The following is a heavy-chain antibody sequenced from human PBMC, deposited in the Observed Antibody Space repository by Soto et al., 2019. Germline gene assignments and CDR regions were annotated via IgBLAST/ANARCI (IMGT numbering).Heavy chain of an antibody. CDR1: GFTFSSYS. CDR2: ISSSSSYI. CDR3: ARDNYYGSSGYYLIGNAFDI. D-gene: IGHD3-22*01. J-gene: IGHJ3*02. V-gene: IGHV3-21*01. Sequence: GGSLRLSCAASGFTFSSYSMNWVRQAPGKGLEWVSSISSSSSYIYYADSVKGRFTISRDNAKNSLYLQMNSLRAEDTAVYYCARDNYYGSSGYYLIGNAFDIWGQGTLVTVSS.